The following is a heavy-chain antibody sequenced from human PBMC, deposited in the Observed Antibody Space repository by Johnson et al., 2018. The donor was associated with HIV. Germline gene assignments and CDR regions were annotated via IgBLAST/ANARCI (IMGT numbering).Heavy chain of an antibody. CDR2: ISWDGSST. J-gene: IGHJ3*02. Sequence: VQLVESGGVVVQPGGSLRLSCAASGFTFDDYAMHWVRQAPGKGLEWVSLISWDGSSTYYADSVKGRFTISRDNSKNSLYLQMNSLRAEDTALYYCAKDSWGYYDSSGSDALDIWGQGTMVTVAS. D-gene: IGHD3-22*01. V-gene: IGHV3-43D*03. CDR3: AKDSWGYYDSSGSDALDI. CDR1: GFTFDDYA.